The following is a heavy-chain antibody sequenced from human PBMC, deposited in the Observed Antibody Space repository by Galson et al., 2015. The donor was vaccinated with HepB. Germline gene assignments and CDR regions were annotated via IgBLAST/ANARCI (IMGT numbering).Heavy chain of an antibody. J-gene: IGHJ6*02. CDR3: ASGGTAMVTAPPYYYYGMDV. CDR1: GGTFGSYA. Sequence: SVKVSCKASGGTFGSYAISWVRQAPGQGLEWMGGIIPIFGTANYAQKFQGRVTITADESTSTAYMELSSLRSEDTAVYYCASGGTAMVTAPPYYYYGMDVWGQGTTVTVSS. CDR2: IIPIFGTA. V-gene: IGHV1-69*13. D-gene: IGHD5-18*01.